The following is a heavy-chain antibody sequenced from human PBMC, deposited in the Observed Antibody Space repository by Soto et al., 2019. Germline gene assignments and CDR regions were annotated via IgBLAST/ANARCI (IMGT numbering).Heavy chain of an antibody. CDR2: ISYDESNK. CDR3: AKDKTAVAGHWYFDL. CDR1: GFTFSSYG. J-gene: IGHJ2*01. D-gene: IGHD6-19*01. V-gene: IGHV3-30*18. Sequence: QVQLVESGGGVVQPGRSLRLSCAASGFTFSSYGMHWVRQAPGKGLEWVAVISYDESNKYYADSVKGRFTISRDNSKNTLYLQMNSLRAEDTAVYYCAKDKTAVAGHWYFDLWGRGTLVTVSS.